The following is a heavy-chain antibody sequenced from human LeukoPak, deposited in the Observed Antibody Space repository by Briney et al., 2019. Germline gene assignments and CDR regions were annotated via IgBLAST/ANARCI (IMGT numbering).Heavy chain of an antibody. CDR1: DYSITSGYY. CDR3: ARDGALGHCSSTRCYKDF. J-gene: IGHJ4*02. CDR2: AYHSGSA. Sequence: SETLSLTCTVSDYSITSGYYWGWIRRPPGKGLEWIGSAYHSGSAYYNPALKSRVTISVDTSKNQFSLKLNSVTAADTAVYYCARDGALGHCSSTRCYKDFWGQGTLVTVSS. D-gene: IGHD2-2*02. V-gene: IGHV4-38-2*02.